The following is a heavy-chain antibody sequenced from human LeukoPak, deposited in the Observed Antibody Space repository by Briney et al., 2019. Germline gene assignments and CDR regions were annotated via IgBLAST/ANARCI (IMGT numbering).Heavy chain of an antibody. V-gene: IGHV4-39*07. CDR2: ICYGGST. Sequence: PSETLSLTCSVSGGSIGGSCYCWGWIRQPPGKGLEWIGTICYGGSTFYNPSLKSRVTLSVDTSKNQFSLKLSSVTAADTAVYYCARGFDWLLHLWFDPWGQGTLVTVFS. CDR3: ARGFDWLLHLWFDP. D-gene: IGHD3-9*01. CDR1: GGSIGGSCYC. J-gene: IGHJ5*02.